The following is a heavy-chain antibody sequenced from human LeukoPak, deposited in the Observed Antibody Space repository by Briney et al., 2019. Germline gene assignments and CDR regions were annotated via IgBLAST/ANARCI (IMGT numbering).Heavy chain of an antibody. V-gene: IGHV1-18*01. Sequence: ASVTVSCTASGYTFTNYGLSWVRQAPGQGLEWMGWISAYNGKTNYAQKLQGRVTMTTNTSTSTAYMELRSLRSDDTAVYYCARDCSSDSCYPCDYWGQGTLVTVSS. CDR1: GYTFTNYG. CDR3: ARDCSSDSCYPCDY. CDR2: ISAYNGKT. J-gene: IGHJ4*02. D-gene: IGHD2-2*01.